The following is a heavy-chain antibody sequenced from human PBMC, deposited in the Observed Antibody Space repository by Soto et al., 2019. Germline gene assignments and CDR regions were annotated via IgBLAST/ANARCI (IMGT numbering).Heavy chain of an antibody. CDR1: GDSVSTHYW. V-gene: IGHV4-4*02. CDR2: THHSGST. J-gene: IGHJ5*02. Sequence: SEILSLICAVSGDSVSTHYWWSWVRQSPGKGLEWIGETHHSGSTHYNPSLNSRVTISVDKSKNDFSLKLTSVTAADTAVYYCARNGDCSSSRCNVGWFDPWGRGTLVTVSS. CDR3: ARNGDCSSSRCNVGWFDP. D-gene: IGHD2-2*01.